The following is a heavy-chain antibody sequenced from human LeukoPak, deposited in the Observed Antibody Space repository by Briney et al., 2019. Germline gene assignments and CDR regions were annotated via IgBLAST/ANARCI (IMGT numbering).Heavy chain of an antibody. CDR2: INSDGSST. D-gene: IGHD3-10*01. V-gene: IGHV3-74*01. CDR3: ARHNYMVRGAFGYFDY. J-gene: IGHJ4*02. Sequence: GGSLRLSCAASGFTFSSYWMHWVRQAPGKGLVWVSRINSDGSSTSYADSVKGRFTISRDNAKNTLYLQMNSLRAEDTAVYYCARHNYMVRGAFGYFDYWGQGTLVTVSS. CDR1: GFTFSSYW.